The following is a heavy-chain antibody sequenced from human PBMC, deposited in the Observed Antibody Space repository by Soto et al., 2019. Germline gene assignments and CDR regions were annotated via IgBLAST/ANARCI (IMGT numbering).Heavy chain of an antibody. CDR1: GGTFSSYT. CDR3: ASLMSSGYYYGMDV. CDR2: IIPILGIA. J-gene: IGHJ6*02. D-gene: IGHD3-10*01. Sequence: QVQLVQSGAEVTKPGSSVKVSCKASGGTFSSYTISWVRQAPGQGLEWMGRIIPILGIANYAQKFQGRVTITADKSTSTAYMELSNLRSEDTAVYYCASLMSSGYYYGMDVWGQGTTVTVSS. V-gene: IGHV1-69*02.